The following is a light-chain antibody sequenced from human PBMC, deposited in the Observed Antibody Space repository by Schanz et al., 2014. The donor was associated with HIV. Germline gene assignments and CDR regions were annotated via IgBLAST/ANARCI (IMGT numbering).Light chain of an antibody. CDR2: ATS. Sequence: EIVLTQSPGSLSLSPGGRATLSCGASQRLSSAYLAWYQQKRAQPPRLVIYATSTRAAGIPDRFSGTGSGTDFTLTISSLEPEDFAVYYCQYFGNSGGTFGGGTKVEI. V-gene: IGKV3-20*01. CDR3: QYFGNSGGT. CDR1: QRLSSAY. J-gene: IGKJ4*01.